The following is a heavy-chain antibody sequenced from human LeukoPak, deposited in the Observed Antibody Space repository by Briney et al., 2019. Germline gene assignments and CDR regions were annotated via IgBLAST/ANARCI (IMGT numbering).Heavy chain of an antibody. Sequence: GRSLRLSCAASGFTFSSYGMHWVRQAPGKGLEWVAVISYDGSNKYYADSVKGRFTISRDNSKNTLYLQMNSLRADDTAVYYCARAPSYDFWSGYNDYWGQGTLVTVSS. CDR1: GFTFSSYG. CDR3: ARAPSYDFWSGYNDY. CDR2: ISYDGSNK. V-gene: IGHV3-30*03. J-gene: IGHJ4*02. D-gene: IGHD3-3*01.